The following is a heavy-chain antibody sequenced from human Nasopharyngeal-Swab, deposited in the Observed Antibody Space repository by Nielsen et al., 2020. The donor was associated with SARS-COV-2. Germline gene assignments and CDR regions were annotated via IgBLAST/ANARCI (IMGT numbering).Heavy chain of an antibody. J-gene: IGHJ4*02. CDR2: LYYSGFT. D-gene: IGHD1-26*01. CDR3: ARRTEYRASYYLGGYFDY. Sequence: SETLSRTCSVSGVSISSSNYYWGWIRQPPGKGLEWIAGLYYSGFTYYNPSLKSRVTISVDTSKNQISLKLSSVTAADTAVYYCARRTEYRASYYLGGYFDYWGQGTLVTVSS. CDR1: GVSISSSNYY. V-gene: IGHV4-39*01.